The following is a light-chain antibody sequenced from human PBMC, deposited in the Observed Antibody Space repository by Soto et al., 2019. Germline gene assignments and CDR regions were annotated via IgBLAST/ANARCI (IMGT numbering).Light chain of an antibody. J-gene: IGLJ2*01. V-gene: IGLV8-61*01. Sequence: QTVVTQEPSFSVSPGGTGTLTCGLHSGSVSTGHYPSWYQQTPGQAPRTLIYNTDTRSSGVPDRFSGSILGNKAALTITGAQADDECDYCCVLFMGSGISVFGGGTKLTVL. CDR3: VLFMGSGISV. CDR2: NTD. CDR1: SGSVSTGHY.